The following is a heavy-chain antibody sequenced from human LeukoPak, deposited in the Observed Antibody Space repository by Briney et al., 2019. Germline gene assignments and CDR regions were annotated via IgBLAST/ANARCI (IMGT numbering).Heavy chain of an antibody. J-gene: IGHJ5*02. CDR2: IYTSAST. D-gene: IGHD2-15*01. CDR3: ARGRYCSGGSCYRFGFDP. Sequence: PSETLSLTCTVSGGSISSGSYYWSWIRQPAGKGLEWIGHIYTSASTNYNPSLKSRVTISVDTSKNQFSLKLSSVTAADTAVYYCARGRYCSGGSCYRFGFDPWGQGTLVTVSS. CDR1: GGSISSGSYY. V-gene: IGHV4-61*09.